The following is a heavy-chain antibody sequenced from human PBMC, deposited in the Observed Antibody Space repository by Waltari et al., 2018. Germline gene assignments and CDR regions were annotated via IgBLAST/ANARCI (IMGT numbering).Heavy chain of an antibody. J-gene: IGHJ4*02. CDR2: IYSGGST. CDR3: ARDFGGSNYFDY. D-gene: IGHD3-16*01. V-gene: IGHV3-66*02. CDR1: GFTVSSTY. Sequence: EVQLVESGGGLVQPGGSLSLSCAASGFTVSSTYMSWVRQAPGKGLEWVSVIYSGGSTYYADSVKGRFTISRDNSKNTLYLQMNSLRAEDTAVYYCARDFGGSNYFDYWGQGTLVTVSS.